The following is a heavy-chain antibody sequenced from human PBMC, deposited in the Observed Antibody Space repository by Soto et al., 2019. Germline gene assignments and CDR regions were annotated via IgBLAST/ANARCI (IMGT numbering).Heavy chain of an antibody. CDR3: ARAGGSSWDLRWTLGYFDY. Sequence: QVQLVESGGGVVQPGRSLRLSCAASGFTFSCYGMHWVRQAPGKGLEWVAVIWYDGSNKYYADSVKGRVTISRDNSKNTRYLQMNSQRVEDTAVYYCARAGGSSWDLRWTLGYFDYWGQGTLVTVSS. CDR1: GFTFSCYG. V-gene: IGHV3-33*01. D-gene: IGHD6-13*01. J-gene: IGHJ4*02. CDR2: IWYDGSNK.